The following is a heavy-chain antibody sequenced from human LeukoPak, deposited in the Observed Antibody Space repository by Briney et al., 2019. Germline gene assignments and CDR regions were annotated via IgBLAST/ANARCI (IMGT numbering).Heavy chain of an antibody. V-gene: IGHV4-59*01. Sequence: SETLSLTCTVSGGSISRYYWSWIRQPPGKGLEWIGYIYYSGSTNYNPSLKSRVTISVDTSKNQFSLKLSSVTAADTAVYYCARVASAIGAFDIWGQGTMVTVSS. CDR3: ARVASAIGAFDI. CDR2: IYYSGST. CDR1: GGSISRYY. J-gene: IGHJ3*02. D-gene: IGHD2-21*01.